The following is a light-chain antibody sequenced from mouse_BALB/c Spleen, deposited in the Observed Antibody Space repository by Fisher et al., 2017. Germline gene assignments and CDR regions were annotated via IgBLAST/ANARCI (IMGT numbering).Light chain of an antibody. V-gene: IGKV4-59*01. J-gene: IGKJ1*01. Sequence: IVLTQTTAIMSASPGEKVTMTCSASSSVSYMHWYQQKSGTSPKRWIYDTSKLASGVPARFSGSGSGTSYSLTISSMEAEDAASYFCHQWSSYPWTFGGGTKLEFK. CDR2: DTS. CDR1: SSVSY. CDR3: HQWSSYPWT.